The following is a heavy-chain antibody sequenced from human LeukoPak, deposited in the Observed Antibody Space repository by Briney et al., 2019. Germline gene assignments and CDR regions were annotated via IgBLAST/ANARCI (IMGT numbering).Heavy chain of an antibody. CDR3: ARGLSSSWYALQYYYYYGMDV. D-gene: IGHD6-13*01. J-gene: IGHJ6*02. Sequence: ASVKVSCKASGYTFTSYDINWVRQAPGQGLEWMGWMNPNSGNTGYAQKFQGRVTMTRNTSISTAYMELSSLRSEDTAVYYCARGLSSSWYALQYYYYYGMDVWGQGTTVTVSS. CDR1: GYTFTSYD. V-gene: IGHV1-8*01. CDR2: MNPNSGNT.